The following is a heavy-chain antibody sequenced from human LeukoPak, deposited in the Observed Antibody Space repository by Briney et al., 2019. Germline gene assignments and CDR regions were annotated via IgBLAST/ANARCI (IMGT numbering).Heavy chain of an antibody. CDR3: ARGALYDFWSGSSFDY. CDR1: GGSICIYY. CDR2: IYYSGST. Sequence: SETLSLTCTVSGGSICIYYWSWIRQPPGKGLEWIGYIYYSGSTNYNPSLKRRVTISVDTSKNQFSLKLSSVTAADTAVYYCARGALYDFWSGSSFDYWGQGTLVTVSS. J-gene: IGHJ4*02. V-gene: IGHV4-59*01. D-gene: IGHD3-3*01.